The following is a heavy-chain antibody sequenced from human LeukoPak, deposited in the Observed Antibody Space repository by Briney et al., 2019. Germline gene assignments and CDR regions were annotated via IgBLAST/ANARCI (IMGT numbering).Heavy chain of an antibody. CDR2: IYYSGST. CDR1: GGSISSSSYY. D-gene: IGHD3-22*01. CDR3: ARALGDSDSSALDY. V-gene: IGHV4-39*07. J-gene: IGHJ4*02. Sequence: PSETLSLTCTVSGGSISSSSYYWGWIRQPPGKGLEWIGSIYYSGSTNYNPSLKSRVTISLDTSKNQFSLKLTSVTAADTAVYYCARALGDSDSSALDYWGQGTLVTVYS.